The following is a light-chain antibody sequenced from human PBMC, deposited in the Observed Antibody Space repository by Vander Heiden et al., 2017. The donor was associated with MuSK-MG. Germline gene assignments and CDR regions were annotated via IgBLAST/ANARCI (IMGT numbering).Light chain of an antibody. J-gene: IGKJ3*01. CDR2: DAS. CDR3: QQYGNSPRT. Sequence: DIQMTQSPSSLSASVGDRITITCRASQGISNYVAWFQQKPGKAPESLIYDASTLHSGVPSRFSGSGSGTDLTLTISSLQPEDISTYYCQQYGNSPRTFGDGTKVEIK. V-gene: IGKV1-16*01. CDR1: QGISNY.